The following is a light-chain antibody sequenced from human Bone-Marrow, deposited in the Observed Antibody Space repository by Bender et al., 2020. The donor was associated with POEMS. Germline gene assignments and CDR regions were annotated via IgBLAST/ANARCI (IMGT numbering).Light chain of an antibody. CDR1: PLAKQY. Sequence: SFELTQPPSVSVSPGQTARITCSGDPLAKQYVYWYQQKSGQAPVLVMYQDTKRPSGIPERFSGSSSGTTVTLTISGAQAEDEADYYCQSGDRNGVVFGGGTKLTVL. CDR3: QSGDRNGVV. J-gene: IGLJ2*01. V-gene: IGLV3-25*03. CDR2: QDT.